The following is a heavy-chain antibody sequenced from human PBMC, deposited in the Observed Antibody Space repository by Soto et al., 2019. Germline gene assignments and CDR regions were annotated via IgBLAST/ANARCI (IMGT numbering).Heavy chain of an antibody. J-gene: IGHJ3*02. CDR3: ARSSGWYGADAFDM. D-gene: IGHD6-19*01. CDR2: LSRSGNTI. Sequence: QVQLVESGGGLVQPGGSLRLSCAASGLTFGDYEMSWIRQAAGKGPEWVSFLSRSGNTIYYADSVKSRFSISRDNAESSLYLQMESLRVEDTATYFCARSSGWYGADAFDMWGQGTMVTVSA. CDR1: GLTFGDYE. V-gene: IGHV3-11*01.